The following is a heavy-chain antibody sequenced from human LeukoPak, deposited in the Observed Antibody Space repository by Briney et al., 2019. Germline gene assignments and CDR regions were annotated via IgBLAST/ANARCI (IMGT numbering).Heavy chain of an antibody. Sequence: PGGSLRLSCAASGFTFSSYGMHWVRQAPGKGLKWVAFISYDGSDKYCTDSVKGRFTISRDNSKNTLYLQMNSLRVEDTAVYFCATYSSPDYWGQGTLVSVSA. CDR2: ISYDGSDK. V-gene: IGHV3-30*03. CDR1: GFTFSSYG. D-gene: IGHD6-13*01. CDR3: ATYSSPDY. J-gene: IGHJ4*02.